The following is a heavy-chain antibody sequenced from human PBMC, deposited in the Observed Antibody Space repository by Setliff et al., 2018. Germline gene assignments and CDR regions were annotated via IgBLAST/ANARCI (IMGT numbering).Heavy chain of an antibody. D-gene: IGHD1-26*01. CDR1: GFTFSSYG. CDR2: IRYDGSNK. J-gene: IGHJ4*02. V-gene: IGHV3-30*02. Sequence: QPGGSLRLSCAASGFTFSSYGMHWVRQAPGKGLEWVAFIRYDGSNKYYADSVKGRFTISRDNSKNTLYLQMNSLRAEDTAVYYCAKDQAVYYCCSGSYLFVYWGQGSLVTVSS. CDR3: AKDQAVYYCCSGSYLFVY.